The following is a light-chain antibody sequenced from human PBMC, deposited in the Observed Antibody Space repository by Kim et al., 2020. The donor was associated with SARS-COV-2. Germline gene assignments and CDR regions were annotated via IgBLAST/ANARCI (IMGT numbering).Light chain of an antibody. V-gene: IGKV3-15*01. CDR2: GAS. CDR1: QGVSNN. CDR3: QQYNNWPPYT. Sequence: EVVMTQSPATLSVSPGERATLSCRASQGVSNNLAWYQQKPGQAPRLLIYGASTRATGIPARFSGSGSGTEFTLTITSLQSEDFAVYFCQQYNNWPPYTFGQGTKLEI. J-gene: IGKJ2*01.